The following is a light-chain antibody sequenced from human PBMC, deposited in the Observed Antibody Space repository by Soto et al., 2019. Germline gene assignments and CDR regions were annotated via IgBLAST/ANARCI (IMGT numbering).Light chain of an antibody. Sequence: QSVLTQPASVSGSPGQSITISCTGTSSDVGGYNYVSWYQQHPGKAPKLMIYEVSSRPSGVSNRFSSSKSGNTASLTISGLQAEDEADYYCTSYRSSTTPTYVFGTGTKVTVL. J-gene: IGLJ1*01. CDR3: TSYRSSTTPTYV. CDR2: EVS. CDR1: SSDVGGYNY. V-gene: IGLV2-14*01.